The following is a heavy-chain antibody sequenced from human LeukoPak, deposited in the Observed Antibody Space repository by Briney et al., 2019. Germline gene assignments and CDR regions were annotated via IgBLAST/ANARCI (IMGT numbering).Heavy chain of an antibody. CDR2: IYYSGST. CDR3: ARDYYDSSGYYWRYFDY. J-gene: IGHJ4*02. Sequence: SETLSLTCTVSGGSTSSYYWSWIRQPPGKGLEWIGYIYYSGSTNYNPSLKSRVTISVDTSKNQFSLKLSSVTAADTAVYYCARDYYDSSGYYWRYFDYWGQGTLVTVSS. V-gene: IGHV4-59*01. CDR1: GGSTSSYY. D-gene: IGHD3-22*01.